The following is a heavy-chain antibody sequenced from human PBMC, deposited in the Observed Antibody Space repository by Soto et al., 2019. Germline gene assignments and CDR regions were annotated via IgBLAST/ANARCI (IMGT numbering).Heavy chain of an antibody. CDR2: MNPSTGNT. J-gene: IGHJ5*02. V-gene: IGHV1-8*01. CDR3: ARGRIIVAGGFDP. CDR1: GYTFTSYD. Sequence: QVQLVQSGAEVKKPGASVKVSCKASGYTFTSYDIIWVRQATGQGLEWMGWMNPSTGNTDSAEKFQGRLTMTSNTSISTVYMELSSLSFEDTAVYYCARGRIIVAGGFDPWGQGTLLTVSS. D-gene: IGHD6-19*01.